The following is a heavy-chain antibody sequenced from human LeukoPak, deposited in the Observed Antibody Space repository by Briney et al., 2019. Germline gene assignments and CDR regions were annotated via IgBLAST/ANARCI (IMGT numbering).Heavy chain of an antibody. Sequence: PGGSLRLSCAASGFTFSSYAMHWVRQAPGKGLEWVSGISWNSGSIGYADSVKGRFTISRDNAKNSLYLQMNSLRAEDTAVYYCARDLGSGSYYRGFDYWGQGTLVTVSS. CDR2: ISWNSGSI. CDR3: ARDLGSGSYYRGFDY. V-gene: IGHV3-9*01. J-gene: IGHJ4*02. CDR1: GFTFSSYA. D-gene: IGHD3-10*01.